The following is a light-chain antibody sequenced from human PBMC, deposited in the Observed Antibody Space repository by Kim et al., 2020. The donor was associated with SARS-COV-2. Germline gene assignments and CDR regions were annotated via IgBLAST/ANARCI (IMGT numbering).Light chain of an antibody. J-gene: IGLJ1*01. Sequence: SYELTQPPSVSVSPGQTARITCSGDALPKQYAYWYQQKPGQAPVVLLYKDTERPSGIPERFSGSSSGTTVTLTISGVQPEDEADYYCQSSDSSGTSVFGT. V-gene: IGLV3-25*03. CDR2: KDT. CDR3: QSSDSSGTSV. CDR1: ALPKQY.